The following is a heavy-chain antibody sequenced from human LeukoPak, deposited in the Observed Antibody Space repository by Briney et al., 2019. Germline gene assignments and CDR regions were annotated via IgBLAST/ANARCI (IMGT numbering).Heavy chain of an antibody. J-gene: IGHJ1*01. CDR3: ARALYYDSSGYYSSSYYYFQH. D-gene: IGHD3-22*01. CDR1: GYTFTSYY. Sequence: ASVKVSCKASGYTFTSYYLHWVRQAPGQGPEWMGWINPNSGGINYAQKFQGRVTMTRDTSISTAYMELNRLRSDDTAEYYCARALYYDSSGYYSSSYYYFQHWGQGTLVTVSS. V-gene: IGHV1-2*02. CDR2: INPNSGGI.